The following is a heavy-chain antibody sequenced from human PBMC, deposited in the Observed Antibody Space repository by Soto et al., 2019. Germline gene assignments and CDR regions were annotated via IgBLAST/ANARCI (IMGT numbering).Heavy chain of an antibody. CDR2: IIPIFGTA. CDR3: ARVAGIAAASRPPGNWFDP. CDR1: GGTFSSYA. V-gene: IGHV1-69*13. Sequence: ASVKVSCKASGGTFSSYAISWVRQAPGQGLEWMGGIIPIFGTANYAQKFQGRVTITADESTSTAYMELSSLRSEDTAVYYCARVAGIAAASRPPGNWFDPWGQGTLVTVSS. J-gene: IGHJ5*02. D-gene: IGHD6-13*01.